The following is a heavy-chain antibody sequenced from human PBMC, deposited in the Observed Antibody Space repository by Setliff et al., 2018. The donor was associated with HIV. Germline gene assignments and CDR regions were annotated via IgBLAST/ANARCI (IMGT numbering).Heavy chain of an antibody. Sequence: GASVKVSCKAAGYTFIDYFLHWVRQAPGQGLEWMGRINPNTGGTNYAQKFQGRVTMSLDTSTSTVYLELKALTSDDTAVYYCVRPRVFDSFDVWGPGTMVTVSS. CDR2: INPNTGGT. CDR1: GYTFIDYF. V-gene: IGHV1-2*06. CDR3: VRPRVFDSFDV. J-gene: IGHJ3*01.